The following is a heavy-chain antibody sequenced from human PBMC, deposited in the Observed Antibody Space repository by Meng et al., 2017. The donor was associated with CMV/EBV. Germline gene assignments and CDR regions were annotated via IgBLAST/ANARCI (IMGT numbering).Heavy chain of an antibody. CDR2: INPKSAGT. Sequence: YPFTDSFLHWVRPSPWLGLGWVRWINPKSAGTSSAQQFQGRFTMTGDTSISTAYMELVSLSSDYTAVYYCARAVRHISSCYSDYFDFWGQGPLVTVSS. V-gene: IGHV1-2*02. CDR1: YPFTDSF. J-gene: IGHJ4*02. D-gene: IGHD6-13*01. CDR3: ARAVRHISSCYSDYFDF.